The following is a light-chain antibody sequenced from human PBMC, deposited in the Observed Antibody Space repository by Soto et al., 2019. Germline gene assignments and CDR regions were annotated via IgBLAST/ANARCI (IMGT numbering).Light chain of an antibody. J-gene: IGKJ1*01. V-gene: IGKV3-20*01. CDR3: QQYGTSSWT. CDR1: QRVSPY. Sequence: VLTQSPGTLSLSPVEGATLSCRASQRVSPYLAWYQQKPGQAPRLLLFATNYRAPGIPDRFSGSGSGTDFTLTISRLEPEDFAVYYCQQYGTSSWTFGQGTKVDIK. CDR2: ATN.